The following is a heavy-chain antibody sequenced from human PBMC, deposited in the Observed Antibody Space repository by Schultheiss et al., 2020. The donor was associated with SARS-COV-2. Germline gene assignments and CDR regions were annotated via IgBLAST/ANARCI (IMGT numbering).Heavy chain of an antibody. CDR1: GFTFSDYW. D-gene: IGHD2-15*01. V-gene: IGHV3-7*01. CDR2: ISQDGNNK. Sequence: GGSLRLSCATSGFTFSDYWMTWVRQAPGKGLEWVAIISQDGNNKNYVDSVRGRFTISRDNAKNSLYLQMNSLRVEDTAVYYCVRDRSWWTPYNCFDLWGRGTLVTVSS. J-gene: IGHJ5*02. CDR3: VRDRSWWTPYNCFDL.